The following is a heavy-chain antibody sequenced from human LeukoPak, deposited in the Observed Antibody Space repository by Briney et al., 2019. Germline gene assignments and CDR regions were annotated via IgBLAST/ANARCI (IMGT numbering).Heavy chain of an antibody. CDR1: GFTFSSYW. CDR3: AKDMGQWLDTPDY. J-gene: IGHJ4*02. V-gene: IGHV3-7*03. Sequence: GGSLRLSCAASGFTFSSYWMSWVRQAPGKGLEWVANIKQGGSEKYYVDSVKGRFTISRDNAKNSLYLQMNSLRAEDTALYYCAKDMGQWLDTPDYWGQGTLVTVSS. D-gene: IGHD6-19*01. CDR2: IKQGGSEK.